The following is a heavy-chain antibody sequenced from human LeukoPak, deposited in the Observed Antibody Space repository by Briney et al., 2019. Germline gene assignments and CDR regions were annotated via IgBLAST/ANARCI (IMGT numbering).Heavy chain of an antibody. CDR3: ARETTSIVVVPAASYYFGMDV. CDR2: INHSGST. CDR1: GGSFSGYY. Sequence: PSETVSLTCAVYGGSFSGYYWSWLRQPPGKGLEWIGEINHSGSTNYNPSHKSRVTISVDTSKNQFSQKLSSVTAADTAVYYCARETTSIVVVPAASYYFGMDVWGQGTTVTVSS. J-gene: IGHJ6*02. D-gene: IGHD2-2*01. V-gene: IGHV4-34*01.